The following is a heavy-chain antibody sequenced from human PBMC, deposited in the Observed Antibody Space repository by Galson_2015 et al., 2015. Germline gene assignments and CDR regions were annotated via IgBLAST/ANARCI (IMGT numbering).Heavy chain of an antibody. CDR3: AKQWGPVDTALAG. V-gene: IGHV3-23*01. J-gene: IGHJ4*02. CDR2: ISAPGGTT. D-gene: IGHD5-18*01. CDR1: GFTFSSYA. Sequence: SLRLSCAASGFTFSSYAMSWVHQAPGKGLEWVSGISAPGGTTYYADSVKGRFTMSRDNSKNTVYLQMKSLRAEDTALYYCAKQWGPVDTALAGWGQGTLVTVSS.